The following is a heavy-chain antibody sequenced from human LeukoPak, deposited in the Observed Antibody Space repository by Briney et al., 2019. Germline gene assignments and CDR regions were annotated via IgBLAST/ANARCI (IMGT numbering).Heavy chain of an antibody. Sequence: SETLSLTCTVSGGSISSYYWSWIRQPPGKGLEWIGYIYYSGSTNCNPSLKSRVTISVDTSKNQFSLKLSSVTAADTAVYYCARGPDDYYDSSGYYVYWGQGTLVTVSS. CDR1: GGSISSYY. CDR3: ARGPDDYYDSSGYYVY. J-gene: IGHJ4*02. CDR2: IYYSGST. V-gene: IGHV4-59*01. D-gene: IGHD3-22*01.